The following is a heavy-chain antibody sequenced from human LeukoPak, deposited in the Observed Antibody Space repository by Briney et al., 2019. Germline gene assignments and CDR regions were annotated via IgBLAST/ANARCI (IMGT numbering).Heavy chain of an antibody. CDR1: GGSISSYY. J-gene: IGHJ3*02. D-gene: IGHD6-13*01. V-gene: IGHV4-59*01. Sequence: SETLSLTCTVSGGSISSYYWSWIRQPPGKGLEWIGYIYYSGSTNYNPSLKSRVTISVDTSKNQFSLKLSSVTAADTAVYYCAKDLIAAAAASDAFDIWGQGTMVTVSS. CDR3: AKDLIAAAAASDAFDI. CDR2: IYYSGST.